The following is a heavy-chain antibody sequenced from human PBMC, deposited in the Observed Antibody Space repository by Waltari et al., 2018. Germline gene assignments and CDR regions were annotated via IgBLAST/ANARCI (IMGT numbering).Heavy chain of an antibody. CDR3: ARVGRYYGSGSYLNWFDP. D-gene: IGHD3-10*01. V-gene: IGHV4-59*01. CDR1: GGSISSYY. J-gene: IGHJ5*02. CDR2: IYYSGST. Sequence: QVQLQESGPGLVKPSETLSLTCPGSGGSISSYYWSWIRHPPGKGLEWIGYIYYSGSTNYNPSLKSRVTISVDTSKNQFSLKLSSVTAADTAVYYCARVGRYYGSGSYLNWFDPWGQGTLVTVSS.